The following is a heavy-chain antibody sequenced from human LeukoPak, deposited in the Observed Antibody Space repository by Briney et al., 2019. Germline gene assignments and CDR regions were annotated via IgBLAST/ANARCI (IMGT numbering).Heavy chain of an antibody. CDR3: ARGDTYFDY. J-gene: IGHJ4*02. CDR1: GFTVSSNH. Sequence: PGGSLRLSCAASGFTVSSNHMSWVRQAPGKGLEWVSVIYSGGSTSSADSVKGRFTISRDNAKNSLYLQMNSLRAEDTAVYYCARGDTYFDYWGQGTLVTVSS. CDR2: IYSGGST. D-gene: IGHD3-16*01. V-gene: IGHV3-53*01.